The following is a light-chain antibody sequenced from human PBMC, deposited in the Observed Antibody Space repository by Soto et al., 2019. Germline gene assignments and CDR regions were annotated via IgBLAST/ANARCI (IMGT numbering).Light chain of an antibody. J-gene: IGKJ5*01. CDR1: QSVLYSSKDKNY. V-gene: IGKV4-1*01. CDR2: WAT. CDR3: QQYYSTPPA. Sequence: DIVMTQSPDSLTVSLGERATVNCKSSQSVLYSSKDKNYLAWYQQKPGQPPRLLIYWATSRDSGVPDRFSGSGSGTDFTLTISSLQAEDVAVYYCQQYYSTPPAFGGGTRLEIK.